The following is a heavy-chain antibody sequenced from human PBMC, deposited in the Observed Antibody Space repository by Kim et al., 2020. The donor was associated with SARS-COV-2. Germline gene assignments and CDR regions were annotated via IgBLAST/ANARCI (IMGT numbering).Heavy chain of an antibody. CDR2: ISYDGSNE. CDR3: AKALLRGVNDYYYGMDV. CDR1: GVTFSTYG. Sequence: GGSLRLSCAASGVTFSTYGMYWVRQAPGKGREWVALISYDGSNEYYADSVKGRFTISRDNSKNTLYLQMNSLRAEDTSLFYCAKALLRGVNDYYYGMDV. J-gene: IGHJ6*01. V-gene: IGHV3-30*18. D-gene: IGHD3-10*01.